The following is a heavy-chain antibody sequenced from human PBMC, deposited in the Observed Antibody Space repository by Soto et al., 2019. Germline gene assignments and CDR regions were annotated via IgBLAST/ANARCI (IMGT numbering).Heavy chain of an antibody. CDR3: ARDLRGSYKNDY. CDR1: GFTFSIYS. V-gene: IGHV3-21*01. D-gene: IGHD1-26*01. CDR2: ISSSSSYI. J-gene: IGHJ4*02. Sequence: GGSLRLSCAASGFTFSIYSMNWVRQAPGKGLEWVSSISSSSSYIYYADSVKGRFTISRDNAKNSLYLQMNSLRAEDTAVYYCARDLRGSYKNDYWGQGTLVTVSS.